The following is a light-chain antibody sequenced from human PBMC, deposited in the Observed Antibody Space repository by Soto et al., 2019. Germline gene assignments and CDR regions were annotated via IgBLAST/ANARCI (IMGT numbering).Light chain of an antibody. CDR3: QQYSSLPHT. J-gene: IGKJ2*01. V-gene: IGKV3-20*01. CDR1: QSVTNSY. CDR2: GIS. Sequence: ESVLTQSPGTLSLSPGDRATLSCRASQSVTNSYFAWYQQKPSQAPRLLIYGISSRATGIPDRFSGSGSGTDVTLTISRLEPEEFVVYYCQQYSSLPHTFGQGTKLEVK.